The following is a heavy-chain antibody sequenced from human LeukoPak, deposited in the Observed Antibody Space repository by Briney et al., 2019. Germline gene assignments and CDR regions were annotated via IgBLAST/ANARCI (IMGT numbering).Heavy chain of an antibody. J-gene: IGHJ6*02. V-gene: IGHV3-74*01. Sequence: PGGSLRLSCVASGFTFSGYWMHWVRQAPGKGLVWVSRTNRDDSDTSYADSVKGRFTISRDNAKSTLYLQMNSLRAEDTAVYYCAREVTVTDGMDVWGQGTTVTVSS. D-gene: IGHD4-17*01. CDR2: TNRDDSDT. CDR3: AREVTVTDGMDV. CDR1: GFTFSGYW.